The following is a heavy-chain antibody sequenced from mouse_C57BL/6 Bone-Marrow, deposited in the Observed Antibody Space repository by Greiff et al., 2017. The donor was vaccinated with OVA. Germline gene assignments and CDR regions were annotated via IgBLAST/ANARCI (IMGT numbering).Heavy chain of an antibody. V-gene: IGHV1-18*01. D-gene: IGHD4-1*01. CDR3: ARWGGYYVTGTGAWFAY. J-gene: IGHJ3*01. Sequence: VQLQQSGPELVKPGASVKIPCKASGYTFTDYNMDWVKQSHGKSLEWIGDINPNNGGTIYNQKFKGKATLTVDKSSSTAYMELRSLTSEDTAVYYCARWGGYYVTGTGAWFAYWGQGTLVTVSA. CDR1: GYTFTDYN. CDR2: INPNNGGT.